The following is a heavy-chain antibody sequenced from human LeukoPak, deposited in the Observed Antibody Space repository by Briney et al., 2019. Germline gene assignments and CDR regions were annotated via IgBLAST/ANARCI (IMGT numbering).Heavy chain of an antibody. Sequence: ASLKVSCKASGYTFTDYHIHWVRQAPGQGLEWIGWINPNSGGTNYAEKFHGRLTTTRDTSISTAFMELSGLRSDGTAVYTRFRHVAVAGTPHFDYWGQGALVTVSS. J-gene: IGHJ4*02. CDR1: GYTFTDYH. V-gene: IGHV1-2*02. D-gene: IGHD6-19*01. CDR3: FRHVAVAGTPHFDY. CDR2: INPNSGGT.